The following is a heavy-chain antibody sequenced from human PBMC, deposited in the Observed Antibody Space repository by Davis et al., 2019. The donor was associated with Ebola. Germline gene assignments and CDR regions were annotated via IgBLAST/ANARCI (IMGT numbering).Heavy chain of an antibody. CDR2: INHSGST. J-gene: IGHJ5*02. CDR1: GGSFSGYY. D-gene: IGHD3-3*01. V-gene: IGHV4-34*01. Sequence: SETLSLTCAVYGGSFSGYYWSWIRQPPGKGLEWIGEINHSGSTNYNPSLKSRVTISVDTSKNQFSLKLSSVTAADTAVYYCARVGYDFWSGYFSDNWFDPWGQGTLVTVSS. CDR3: ARVGYDFWSGYFSDNWFDP.